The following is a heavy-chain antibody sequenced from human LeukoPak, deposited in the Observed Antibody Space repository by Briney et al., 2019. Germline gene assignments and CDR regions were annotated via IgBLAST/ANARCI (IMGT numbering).Heavy chain of an antibody. CDR3: ARDLYGVSHDY. CDR2: IYSSGST. CDR1: GFTVSSNY. Sequence: PGGSLRLSCAASGFTVSSNYMSWVRQAPGKGLEWVSVIYSSGSTYYADSVKGRFTISRDNSKNTLYLQMNSLRAEDTAVYYCARDLYGVSHDYWGQGTLVTVSS. J-gene: IGHJ4*02. V-gene: IGHV3-53*01. D-gene: IGHD4-17*01.